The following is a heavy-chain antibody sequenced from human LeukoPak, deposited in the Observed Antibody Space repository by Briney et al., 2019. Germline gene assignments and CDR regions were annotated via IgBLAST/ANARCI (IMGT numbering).Heavy chain of an antibody. J-gene: IGHJ1*01. Sequence: SETLSLTCAVYGGSFSGYYWSWIRQPPGKGLEGIGEINHGGSTNYNPSLKSRVTISVDTSKNQFSLKLSSVTAADTAAYYCARGQATRPATYYYGSGSYYTRGYFQHWGQGTLVTVSS. CDR3: ARGQATRPATYYYGSGSYYTRGYFQH. CDR1: GGSFSGYY. V-gene: IGHV4-34*01. D-gene: IGHD3-10*01. CDR2: INHGGST.